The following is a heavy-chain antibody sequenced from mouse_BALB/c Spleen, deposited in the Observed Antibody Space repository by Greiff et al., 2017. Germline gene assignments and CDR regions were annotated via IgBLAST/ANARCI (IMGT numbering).Heavy chain of an antibody. Sequence: VKLQESGPGLVAPSQSLSITCTVSGFSLTSYGVHWVRQPPGKGLEWLGVIWAGGSTNYNSALMSRLSISKDNSKSQVFLKMNSLQTDDTAMYYCARDLGANYDVGAMDYWGQGTSVTVSS. J-gene: IGHJ4*01. D-gene: IGHD2-4*01. V-gene: IGHV2-9*02. CDR1: GFSLTSYG. CDR3: ARDLGANYDVGAMDY. CDR2: IWAGGST.